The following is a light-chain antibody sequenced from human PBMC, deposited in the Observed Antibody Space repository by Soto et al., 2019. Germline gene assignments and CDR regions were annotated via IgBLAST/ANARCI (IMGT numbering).Light chain of an antibody. Sequence: QMTQSPSTLSASVGDIVTIAWRASQTIDSWLAWYQQRPGKPPNLLIYKASTLASGVPSRFSGSGSGTEFTLTINSLQPDDFATYYCQQYHIYSGTFGQGTKVDI. CDR2: KAS. CDR1: QTIDSW. CDR3: QQYHIYSGT. V-gene: IGKV1-5*03. J-gene: IGKJ1*01.